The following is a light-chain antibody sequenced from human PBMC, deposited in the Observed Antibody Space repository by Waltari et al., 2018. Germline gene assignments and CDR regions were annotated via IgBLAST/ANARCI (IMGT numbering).Light chain of an antibody. CDR2: EVT. V-gene: IGLV2-23*02. CDR3: CSYTGSGTLV. J-gene: IGLJ2*01. CDR1: SSDVGNYDL. Sequence: QSALTQPASVSGSPGQSITISCTGTSSDVGNYDLVSWYQHHPGKAPKLMIYEVTKRTSWVSNRFSGSNSGNTASLTVSGLQAGDEADYYCCSYTGSGTLVFGGGTKLTVL.